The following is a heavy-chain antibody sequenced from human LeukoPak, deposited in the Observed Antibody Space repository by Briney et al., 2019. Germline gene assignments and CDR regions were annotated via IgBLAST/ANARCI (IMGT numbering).Heavy chain of an antibody. CDR2: INPNSGGT. Sequence: ASVKVSCKASGYTFTGYYMHWVRQAPGQGLEWMGRINPNSGGTNYAQKFQGRVTMTRDTSISTAYMELSRLRSDDTAVYYCARDPHVLRLLEWLPQKKLYGMDVWGQGTTVTVSS. D-gene: IGHD3-3*01. CDR1: GYTFTGYY. J-gene: IGHJ6*02. V-gene: IGHV1-2*06. CDR3: ARDPHVLRLLEWLPQKKLYGMDV.